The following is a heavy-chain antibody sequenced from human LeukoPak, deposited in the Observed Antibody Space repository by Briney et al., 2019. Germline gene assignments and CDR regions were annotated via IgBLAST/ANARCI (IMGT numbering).Heavy chain of an antibody. V-gene: IGHV1-18*01. D-gene: IGHD3-10*01. CDR3: ATTGERITMVRGVIITGDNDAFDI. J-gene: IGHJ3*02. CDR2: ISAYNGNT. CDR1: GYTFTSYG. Sequence: ASVKVSCKASGYTFTSYGISWVRQAPGQGLEWMGWISAYNGNTNYAQKLQGRVTMTTDTSTSTAYMELSSLRSEDTAVYYCATTGERITMVRGVIITGDNDAFDIWGQGTMVTVSS.